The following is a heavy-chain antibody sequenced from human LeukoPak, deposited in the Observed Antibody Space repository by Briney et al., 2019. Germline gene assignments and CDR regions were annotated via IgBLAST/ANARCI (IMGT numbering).Heavy chain of an antibody. Sequence: PSETLSLSCTVSGGSISSSSYYWGWIRQPPGKGLEWIGSIYYSGSTYYNPSLKSRVTISVDKSKNQFSLKLSSVTAADTAVYYCARVGAEYQWLLPHGNWFDPWGQGTLVTVSS. CDR1: GGSISSSSYY. CDR2: IYYSGST. D-gene: IGHD6-19*01. V-gene: IGHV4-39*07. CDR3: ARVGAEYQWLLPHGNWFDP. J-gene: IGHJ5*02.